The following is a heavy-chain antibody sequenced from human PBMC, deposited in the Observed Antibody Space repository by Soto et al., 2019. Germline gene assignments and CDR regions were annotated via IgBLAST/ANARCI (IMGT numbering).Heavy chain of an antibody. Sequence: GGSLRLSCAASGFTFSSYSMNWVRQAPGKGLEWVSYISSSSSTIYYADSVKGRFTISRDNAKNSLYLQMNSLRAEDTAVYYCARVEAGYIAAAGTLDYWGQGTLVTVSS. CDR1: GFTFSSYS. CDR2: ISSSSSTI. V-gene: IGHV3-48*01. D-gene: IGHD6-13*01. J-gene: IGHJ4*02. CDR3: ARVEAGYIAAAGTLDY.